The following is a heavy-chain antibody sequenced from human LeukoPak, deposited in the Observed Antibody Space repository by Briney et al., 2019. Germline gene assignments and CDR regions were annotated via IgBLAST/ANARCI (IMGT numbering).Heavy chain of an antibody. J-gene: IGHJ1*01. Sequence: GGSLRLSCAASGFTFSPYAMTWVRQVPGKGPEWVSAISSSGADTHYADSVKGRFTISRDNSKNTLYLQMNSLRAEDTAVYYCSKRGSDSPSCFQHWGQGTLVTVSS. CDR2: ISSSGADT. D-gene: IGHD2-21*02. CDR1: GFTFSPYA. CDR3: SKRGSDSPSCFQH. V-gene: IGHV3-23*01.